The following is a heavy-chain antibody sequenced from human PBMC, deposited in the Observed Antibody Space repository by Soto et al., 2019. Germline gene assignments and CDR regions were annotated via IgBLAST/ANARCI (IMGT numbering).Heavy chain of an antibody. V-gene: IGHV4-34*01. D-gene: IGHD6-6*01. CDR2: INHGGST. J-gene: IGHJ3*02. Sequence: SETHSLTSTVSGGNLVGYYWSWIRQPPGKGLEWIGQINHGGSTNYNPSLKSRVTISVDTSKNHFSLNLSSVTAADTAVYYCARRPDGFDIWGQGTVVTVSS. CDR3: ARRPDGFDI. CDR1: GGNLVGYY.